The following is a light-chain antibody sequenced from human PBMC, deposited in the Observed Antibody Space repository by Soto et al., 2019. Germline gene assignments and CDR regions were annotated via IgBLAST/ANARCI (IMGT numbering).Light chain of an antibody. Sequence: EIVLTQSPGTLSLSPGERATLSCRASQSVSSTYLAWYQQKPGQAPRLLIYGASNRATGIPDRFRGSGSGTDFTLTISRLEPEDFAVYFCQQCGSSPLTFGPGTKVDIK. CDR3: QQCGSSPLT. CDR1: QSVSSTY. V-gene: IGKV3-20*01. J-gene: IGKJ3*01. CDR2: GAS.